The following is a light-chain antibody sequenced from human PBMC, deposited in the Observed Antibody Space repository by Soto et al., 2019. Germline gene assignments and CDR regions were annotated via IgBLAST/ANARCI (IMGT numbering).Light chain of an antibody. Sequence: DIQLTQSPSFLSPSIGESVTLACRSSQVISTSLAWYQVKPGKAPNILIYAASTLESGVPSRFSATVSGTEFSLTITSLQPEDFATYYCQQLFDSPITFGQGTRLEIK. V-gene: IGKV1-9*01. J-gene: IGKJ5*01. CDR1: QVISTS. CDR3: QQLFDSPIT. CDR2: AAS.